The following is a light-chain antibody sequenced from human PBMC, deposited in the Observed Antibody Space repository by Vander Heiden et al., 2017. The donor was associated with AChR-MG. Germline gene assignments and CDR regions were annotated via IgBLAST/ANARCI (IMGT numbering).Light chain of an antibody. Sequence: EIVLTQSPGTLPLSPGERATLSCRASQSVSSTYLAWYQQKPGQAPRLLIYGAFSRATGIPDRFSGSRSGTDFTLTISRLEPEDFAVYYCQQYGSSPLYTFGQGIKLEIK. J-gene: IGKJ2*01. V-gene: IGKV3-20*01. CDR1: QSVSSTY. CDR3: QQYGSSPLYT. CDR2: GAF.